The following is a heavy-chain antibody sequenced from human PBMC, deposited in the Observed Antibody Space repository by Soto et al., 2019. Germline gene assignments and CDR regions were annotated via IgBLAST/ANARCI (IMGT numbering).Heavy chain of an antibody. CDR3: AYMYQRVVGLDAFDL. D-gene: IGHD2-2*01. Sequence: PGGSLRLSCAASGFTFSSYAMHWVRQAPGKGLEWVAVISYDGSNKYYADSVKGRFTISRDNSKNTLYLQMNSLRAADTSVYYCAYMYQRVVGLDAFDLWGQGTMVTVSS. V-gene: IGHV3-30-3*01. J-gene: IGHJ3*01. CDR1: GFTFSSYA. CDR2: ISYDGSNK.